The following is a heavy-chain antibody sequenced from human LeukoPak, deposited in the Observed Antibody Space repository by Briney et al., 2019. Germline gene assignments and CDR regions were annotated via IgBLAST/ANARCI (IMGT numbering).Heavy chain of an antibody. D-gene: IGHD6-13*01. CDR2: ISYDGTNK. Sequence: GGSLRLSCAASELSLSYYAMHWVRQAPGKGLEWVAVISYDGTNKYYADSVKGRFTISRDNSKNTLYLQMNSLRAEDTAVYYCAKGRDPRGSSSWFTSIDYWGQGTLVTVAS. V-gene: IGHV3-30*18. J-gene: IGHJ4*02. CDR3: AKGRDPRGSSSWFTSIDY. CDR1: ELSLSYYA.